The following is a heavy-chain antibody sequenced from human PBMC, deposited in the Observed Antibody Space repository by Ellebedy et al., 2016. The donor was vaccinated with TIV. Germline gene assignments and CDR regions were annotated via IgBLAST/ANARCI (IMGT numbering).Heavy chain of an antibody. J-gene: IGHJ6*02. V-gene: IGHV3-73*01. Sequence: AYAASVKGRFTISRDDSKNTAYLQMNSLKTEDTAVYYCTRLDNYYYYGMDVWGQGTTVTVSS. D-gene: IGHD3-9*01. CDR3: TRLDNYYYYGMDV.